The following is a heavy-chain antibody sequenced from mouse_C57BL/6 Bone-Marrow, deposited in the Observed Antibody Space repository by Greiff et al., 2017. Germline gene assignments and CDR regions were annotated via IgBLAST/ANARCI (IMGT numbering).Heavy chain of an antibody. CDR2: FDPENGDT. CDR1: GFNIKDDY. V-gene: IGHV14-4*01. Sequence: EVQLQQSGAELVRPGASVKLSCTASGFNIKDDYMHWVKQRPEQGLEWIGWFDPENGDTEYASKFQGKATITADTSSNTAYLQLSSLTSEDTAFYYCTSPLWDYFDYWGQGTTLTVSS. CDR3: TSPLWDYFDY. J-gene: IGHJ2*01. D-gene: IGHD6-2*01.